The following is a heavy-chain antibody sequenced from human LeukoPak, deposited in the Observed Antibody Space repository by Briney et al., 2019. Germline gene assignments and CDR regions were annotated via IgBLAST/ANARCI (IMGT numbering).Heavy chain of an antibody. J-gene: IGHJ4*02. Sequence: SETLSLTCTVSGYSISSGYYWGWIRQPPGKGLEWIGSIYHSGSTYYDPSLKSRVTISVDTSKNQFSLKLSSVTAADTAVYYCAPPPGTVTTYDWGQGTLVTVSS. D-gene: IGHD4-17*01. V-gene: IGHV4-38-2*02. CDR2: IYHSGST. CDR3: APPPGTVTTYD. CDR1: GYSISSGYY.